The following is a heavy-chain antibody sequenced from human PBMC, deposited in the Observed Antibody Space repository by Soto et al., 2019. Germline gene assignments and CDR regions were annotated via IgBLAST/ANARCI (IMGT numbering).Heavy chain of an antibody. V-gene: IGHV4-31*03. Sequence: PSDTLSLTCTVSGGSISSGGYYWSWIRQHPGKGLEWIGYIYYSGSTYYNPSLKSRVTISVDTSKNQFSLKLSSVTAADTAVYYCARVPPERDGYDYVRWFDPWGQGTLVTVSS. J-gene: IGHJ5*02. D-gene: IGHD5-12*01. CDR3: ARVPPERDGYDYVRWFDP. CDR2: IYYSGST. CDR1: GGSISSGGYY.